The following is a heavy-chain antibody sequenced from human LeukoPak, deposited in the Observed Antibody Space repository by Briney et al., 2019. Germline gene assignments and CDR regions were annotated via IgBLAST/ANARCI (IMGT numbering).Heavy chain of an antibody. V-gene: IGHV1-69*01. CDR3: AIDPPSPLLLWFGELLAPPVY. CDR1: GGTFSSYA. J-gene: IGHJ4*02. Sequence: GSSVKVSCKASGGTFSSYAISWVRQAPGQGREWMGGIIPIFGTANYAQKFQGRVTITADESTSTAYMELSSLRSEDTAVYYCAIDPPSPLLLWFGELLAPPVYWGQGTLVTVSS. CDR2: IIPIFGTA. D-gene: IGHD3-10*01.